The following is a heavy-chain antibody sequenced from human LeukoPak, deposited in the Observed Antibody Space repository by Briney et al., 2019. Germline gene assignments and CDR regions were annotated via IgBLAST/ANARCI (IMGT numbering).Heavy chain of an antibody. J-gene: IGHJ4*02. CDR1: GTSMRSETHY. V-gene: IGHV4-31*03. CDR2: IYYTAGA. Sequence: SETLSLTCNVSGTSMRSETHYWSWLRQHPGKGPEWIAYIYYTAGAYYNPSLESRVSISLDASENQFSLKLSSVTAADTAVYYCARGRRELKYAPDYWGQGTLVTVSS. CDR3: ARGRRELKYAPDY. D-gene: IGHD2-2*01.